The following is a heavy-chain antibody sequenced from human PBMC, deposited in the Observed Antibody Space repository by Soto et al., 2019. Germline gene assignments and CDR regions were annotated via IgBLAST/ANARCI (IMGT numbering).Heavy chain of an antibody. CDR2: INPNSGGT. J-gene: IGHJ5*02. Sequence: ASVKVSCKASGYTFTGYYMHWVRQAPGQGLEWMGWINPNSGGTNYAQKFQGWVTMTRDTSISTAYMELSRLRSDDTAVYYCARESWGDYFMYWFDPWGQGTLVTVSS. CDR1: GYTFTGYY. V-gene: IGHV1-2*04. D-gene: IGHD4-17*01. CDR3: ARESWGDYFMYWFDP.